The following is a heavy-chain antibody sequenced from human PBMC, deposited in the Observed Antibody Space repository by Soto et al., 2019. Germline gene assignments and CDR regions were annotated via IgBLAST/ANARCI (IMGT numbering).Heavy chain of an antibody. J-gene: IGHJ6*01. CDR3: TRRPSTGGKSHCGMDV. Sequence: EVQLVESGGGLVQPGGSLRLSCAASGFTFSDHYMDWVRQAPGKGLEWVGRTRNKANSYTTEYAASVKGRFTISRDDSKSSQYLLINSLKTEDTAVYYCTRRPSTGGKSHCGMDVWGQGTTVTVSS. CDR2: TRNKANSYTT. D-gene: IGHD2-8*02. CDR1: GFTFSDHY. V-gene: IGHV3-72*01.